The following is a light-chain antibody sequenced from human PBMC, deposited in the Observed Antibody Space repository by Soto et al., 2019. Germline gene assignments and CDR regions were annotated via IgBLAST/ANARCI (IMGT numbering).Light chain of an antibody. V-gene: IGKV3-20*01. Sequence: EIVLTQSPGTLSLSPGERATLSCRPSQSVSSNFLAWYQQKPGQAPRLLIYDASSRATGIPDRFSGSGSGTDFTLTISRLEPEDFAVYWRQQYDSSPGTFGQGTKVEIK. CDR3: QQYDSSPGT. J-gene: IGKJ1*01. CDR2: DAS. CDR1: QSVSSNF.